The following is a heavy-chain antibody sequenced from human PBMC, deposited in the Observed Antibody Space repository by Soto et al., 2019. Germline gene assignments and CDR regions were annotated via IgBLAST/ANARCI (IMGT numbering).Heavy chain of an antibody. Sequence: GASVKVSCKASGYTFTSYGISWVRQAPGQGLEWMGWISAYNGNTNYAQKLQGRVTMTTDTSTSTAYMELRSLRSDDTAVYYCARGPVRSGWYAQKLFVYWGQGTLVTVSS. CDR2: ISAYNGNT. CDR1: GYTFTSYG. J-gene: IGHJ4*02. CDR3: ARGPVRSGWYAQKLFVY. D-gene: IGHD6-19*01. V-gene: IGHV1-18*01.